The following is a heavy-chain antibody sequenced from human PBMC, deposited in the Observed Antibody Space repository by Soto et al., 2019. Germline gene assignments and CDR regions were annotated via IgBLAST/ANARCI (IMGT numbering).Heavy chain of an antibody. CDR2: IWYDGSNK. J-gene: IGHJ3*02. CDR3: ARMYSTDAFDI. Sequence: QVQLVESGGGVVQPGRSLRLSCAASGFTFSSYGMHWVRQAPGKGLKWVAVIWYDGSNKYYADSVKGRFTISRDNSKNTLYLQMNSLRAEDTAVYYCARMYSTDAFDIWGQGTMVTVSS. CDR1: GFTFSSYG. V-gene: IGHV3-33*01. D-gene: IGHD6-13*01.